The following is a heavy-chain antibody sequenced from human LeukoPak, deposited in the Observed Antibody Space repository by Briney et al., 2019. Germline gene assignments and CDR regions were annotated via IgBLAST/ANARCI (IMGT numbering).Heavy chain of an antibody. Sequence: GRSLRLSCAASGFTFSSYSMNWVRQAPGKGLEWVSSISSSSSYIYYADSVKGRFTISRDNAKNSLFLQMNSLRAEDTAVYYCVPQLGFDFWGQGTLVTVSS. CDR3: VPQLGFDF. D-gene: IGHD7-27*01. V-gene: IGHV3-21*01. J-gene: IGHJ4*02. CDR1: GFTFSSYS. CDR2: ISSSSSYI.